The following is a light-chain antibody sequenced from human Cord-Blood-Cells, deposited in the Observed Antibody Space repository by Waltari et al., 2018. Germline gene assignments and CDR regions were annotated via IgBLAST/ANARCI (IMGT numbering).Light chain of an antibody. V-gene: IGLV2-18*02. CDR1: SSDVGSYNR. CDR3: SSYTSSSNYV. Sequence: QSALTQPPSVSGSPGQSVTISCTGTSSDVGSYNRVSWYQQPPGTAPKLMIYEVSNQPSGVPDRFSGSKSGNTASLTISGLQAEDEADYYCSSYTSSSNYVFGTGTKVTVL. CDR2: EVS. J-gene: IGLJ1*01.